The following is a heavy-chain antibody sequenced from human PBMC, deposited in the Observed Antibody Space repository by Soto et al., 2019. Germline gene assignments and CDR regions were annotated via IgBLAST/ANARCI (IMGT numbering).Heavy chain of an antibody. CDR1: GGTFSSYS. Sequence: QVQLVQSGAEVKKPGSSVKVSCKASGGTFSSYSINWVRQAPGQGLEWMGEIIPIFGTANYAQKFQGRVTISADESTRTAFLELSSLRSDDTAVYFCARGSEEWSNLGFFDSWGQGTLVTVSS. V-gene: IGHV1-69*01. CDR2: IIPIFGTA. CDR3: ARGSEEWSNLGFFDS. D-gene: IGHD3-3*01. J-gene: IGHJ4*02.